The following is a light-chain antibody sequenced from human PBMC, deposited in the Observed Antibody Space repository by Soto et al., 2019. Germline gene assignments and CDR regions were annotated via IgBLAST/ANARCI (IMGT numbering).Light chain of an antibody. Sequence: DIQLTQSPSFLSASVGDRVTITCRATQAINTYLAWYQQKPGTAPKLLIYVASTLQGGVPSRFSGSGSGREFTLTISSLQPEDFATYYCQQLNAYPRTFGQGTKVDIK. CDR2: VAS. V-gene: IGKV1-9*01. CDR1: QAINTY. J-gene: IGKJ1*01. CDR3: QQLNAYPRT.